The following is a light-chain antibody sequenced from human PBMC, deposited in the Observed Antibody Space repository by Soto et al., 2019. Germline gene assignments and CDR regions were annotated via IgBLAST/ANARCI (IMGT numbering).Light chain of an antibody. CDR2: GSS. J-gene: IGKJ5*01. V-gene: IGKV1-12*01. CDR1: QGISRC. CDR3: QQDNTFPLT. Sequence: DIQMTQSPSFVSASVGDRVTITCRASQGISRCLAWYEQRRGKAPALLIYGSSSLESGVPSRLSGSGSGTDFTLTISSLQPEDFATYYCQQDNTFPLTFGQWTRLEIK.